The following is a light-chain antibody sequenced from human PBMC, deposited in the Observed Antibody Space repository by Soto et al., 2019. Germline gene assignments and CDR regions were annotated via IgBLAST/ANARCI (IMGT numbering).Light chain of an antibody. CDR3: AAWDDTLNGVV. CDR2: KND. CDR1: RSNIGSNT. V-gene: IGLV1-44*01. J-gene: IGLJ2*01. Sequence: QLVLTQPPSASGTPGQRVTISCSGSRSNIGSNTVNWYQLLPGTAPKLLICKNDQRPSGVPDRFSGSKSGTSASLAISGLQSEDEADYYCAAWDDTLNGVVFGGGTKLTVL.